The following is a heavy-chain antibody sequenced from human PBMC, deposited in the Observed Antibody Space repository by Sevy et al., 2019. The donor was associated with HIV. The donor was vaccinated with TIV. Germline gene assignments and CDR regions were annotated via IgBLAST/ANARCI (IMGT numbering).Heavy chain of an antibody. CDR1: GGSISSYY. CDR2: IYYSGST. D-gene: IGHD6-13*01. CDR3: ASSPGGIAAVANWFDP. V-gene: IGHV4-59*01. Sequence: SETLSLTCTVSGGSISSYYWSWIRQPPGKGLEWIGYIYYSGSTNYNPSLKSRVTISVDTSKNQFSLKLSSVTAADTAVYYCASSPGGIAAVANWFDPWGQGTLVTVSS. J-gene: IGHJ5*02.